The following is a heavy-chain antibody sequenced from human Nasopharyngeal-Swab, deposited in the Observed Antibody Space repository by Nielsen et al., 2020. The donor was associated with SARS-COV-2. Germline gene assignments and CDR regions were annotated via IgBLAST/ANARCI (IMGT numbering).Heavy chain of an antibody. CDR2: ISSSSTI. V-gene: IGHV3-48*02. Sequence: GESLKISCAASGFTFSSYSMNWVRQAPGKGLEWVSYISSSSTIYYADSVKGRFTISRDNAKNSLYLQMNSLRDEDTAVYYCARKGYCSGGSCKPLDYWGQGTLVTVSS. D-gene: IGHD2-15*01. J-gene: IGHJ4*02. CDR1: GFTFSSYS. CDR3: ARKGYCSGGSCKPLDY.